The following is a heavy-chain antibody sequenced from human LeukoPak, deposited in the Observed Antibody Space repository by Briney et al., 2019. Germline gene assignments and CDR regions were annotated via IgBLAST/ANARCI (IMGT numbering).Heavy chain of an antibody. V-gene: IGHV1-18*01. D-gene: IGHD5-12*01. CDR2: ISAYNGNT. Sequence: ASVKVSCKASGYTFTSYGISWVRQAPGQGLEWMGWISAYNGNTNYAQKLQGRVTMTTDTSTSTAYMELRSLRSDDTAVYYCARGHNPFEDGGYGVDYWGQGTLVTVSS. CDR3: ARGHNPFEDGGYGVDY. CDR1: GYTFTSYG. J-gene: IGHJ4*02.